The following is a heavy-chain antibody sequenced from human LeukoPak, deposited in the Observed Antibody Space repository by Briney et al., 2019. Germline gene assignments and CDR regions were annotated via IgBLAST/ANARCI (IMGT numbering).Heavy chain of an antibody. CDR1: GFTFSSYG. D-gene: IGHD4-23*01. CDR3: ASRWYGDY. J-gene: IGHJ4*02. V-gene: IGHV3-30*03. CDR2: ISYDGSNK. Sequence: GRSLRLSCAASGFTFSSYGMHWVRQAPGKGLEWVAVISYDGSNKYYADSVKGRFTISRDNSKNTLYLQMNSLRAEDTAVYYCASRWYGDYWGQGTLVTVSS.